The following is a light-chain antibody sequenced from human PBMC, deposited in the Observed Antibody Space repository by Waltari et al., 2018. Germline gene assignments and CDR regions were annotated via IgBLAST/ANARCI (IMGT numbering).Light chain of an antibody. CDR2: SNN. J-gene: IGLJ1*01. V-gene: IGLV1-47*02. CDR1: SSNIGRNY. CDR3: AAWDDSLSAFYV. Sequence: QSVLTQPPSASGTPGQRVTISCSGRSSNIGRNYVYWYQQLPGTAPKLLIYSNNQRPSGVPDRFSGSKSGTSASLAISGLRSEDEADYYCAAWDDSLSAFYVFGTGTKVTVL.